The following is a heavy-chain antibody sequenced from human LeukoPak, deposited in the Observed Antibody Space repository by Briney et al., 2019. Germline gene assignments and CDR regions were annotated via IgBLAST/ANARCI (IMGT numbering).Heavy chain of an antibody. CDR2: ISSSGGST. V-gene: IGHV3-23*01. CDR1: GFTFSSYA. CDR3: ARDLSGPSYFDY. J-gene: IGHJ4*02. D-gene: IGHD6-19*01. Sequence: PGGSLRLSCAASGFTFSSYAMSWVRQAPGKGLEWISAISSSGGSTYYADSVKGRFTISRDNPKNTMYLQMNSLRAEDTAVYYCARDLSGPSYFDYWGQGTLVTVSS.